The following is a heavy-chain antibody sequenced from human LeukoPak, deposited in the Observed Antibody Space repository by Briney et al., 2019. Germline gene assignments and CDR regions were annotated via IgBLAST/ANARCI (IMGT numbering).Heavy chain of an antibody. CDR1: GFSLRTRGMR. V-gene: IGHV2-70*04. CDR2: IDWDDDK. CDR3: ARIYSDRGMDV. Sequence: SGPALVKPPQTLTLTCTFSGFSLRTRGMRVRWIRQPPGKALEWLSRIDWDDDKLYTTSLKTRLTISKDTSKNQVVLTMTNMDPVDTATYYCARIYSDRGMDVWGKGTTVTVSS. D-gene: IGHD3-9*01. J-gene: IGHJ6*04.